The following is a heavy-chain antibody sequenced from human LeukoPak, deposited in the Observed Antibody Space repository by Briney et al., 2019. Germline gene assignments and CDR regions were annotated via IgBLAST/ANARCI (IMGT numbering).Heavy chain of an antibody. CDR1: GYTFTSYY. V-gene: IGHV1-2*02. J-gene: IGHJ4*02. CDR2: INPNIGGT. CDR3: ARGPYFDWLLFYFDY. Sequence: ASVKVSCKASGYTFTSYYMHWVRQAPGQGLEWMGWINPNIGGTNYAQKFQGRVTMARDTSISTAYMELSRLRSDDTAVYYCARGPYFDWLLFYFDYWGQGTLVTVSS. D-gene: IGHD3-9*01.